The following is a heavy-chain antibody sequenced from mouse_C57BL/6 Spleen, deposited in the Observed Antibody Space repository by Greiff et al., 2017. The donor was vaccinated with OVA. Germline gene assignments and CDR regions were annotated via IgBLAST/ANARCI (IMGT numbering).Heavy chain of an antibody. CDR3: ARQGYSNYAMDY. Sequence: EVQVVESGGDLVKPGGSLKLSCAASGFTFSSYGMSWVRQTPDKRLEWVATISSGGSYTYYPDSVKGRFTISRDNAENTLYLQMSSLKSEDTAMYYCARQGYSNYAMDYWGQGTSVTVSS. J-gene: IGHJ4*01. CDR2: ISSGGSYT. CDR1: GFTFSSYG. V-gene: IGHV5-6*01. D-gene: IGHD2-5*01.